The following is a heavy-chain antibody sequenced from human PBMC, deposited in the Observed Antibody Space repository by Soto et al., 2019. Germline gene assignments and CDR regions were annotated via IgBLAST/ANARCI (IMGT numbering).Heavy chain of an antibody. CDR3: ARAYPNCSGGSCYFHYYYYYMDV. V-gene: IGHV4-59*01. CDR1: GGSISSYY. Sequence: PSETLSLTCTVSGGSISSYYWSWIRQPPGKGLEWIGYIYYSGSTNYNPSLKSRVTISVDTSKNQFSLKLSSVTAADTAVYYCARAYPNCSGGSCYFHYYYYYMDVWGKGTTVTVSS. D-gene: IGHD2-15*01. J-gene: IGHJ6*03. CDR2: IYYSGST.